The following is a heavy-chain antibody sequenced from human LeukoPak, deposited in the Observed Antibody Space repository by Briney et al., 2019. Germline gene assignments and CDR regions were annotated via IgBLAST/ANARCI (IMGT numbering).Heavy chain of an antibody. CDR1: GYTFTSYE. D-gene: IGHD2-21*01. V-gene: IGHV1-8*01. J-gene: IGHJ5*02. CDR2: MNPKSGNT. CDR3: ARVMSPRLEAIYCENKSCPNWFGP. Sequence: ASVKVSCKASGYTFTSYEINWVRQATGQGLEWMGWMNPKSGNTGHAQIFQDRVTMTRDMSINTAYMELSGLRVDDTAVYFCARVMSPRLEAIYCENKSCPNWFGPWGQGTLVTVSS.